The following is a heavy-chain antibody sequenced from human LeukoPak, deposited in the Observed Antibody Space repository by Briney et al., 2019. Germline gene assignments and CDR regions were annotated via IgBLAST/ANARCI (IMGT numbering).Heavy chain of an antibody. D-gene: IGHD6-13*01. Sequence: GGSLRLSCAASGFTFSNYAMNWVRQAPGKGLEWVAVVSFDGSNKYYADSVKGRFTISRDNSKNTVYLQLNSLGPEDTSTYYCARAHRGRQLVGDGFDYWGQGTLVTISS. CDR2: VSFDGSNK. CDR3: ARAHRGRQLVGDGFDY. J-gene: IGHJ4*02. CDR1: GFTFSNYA. V-gene: IGHV3-30-3*01.